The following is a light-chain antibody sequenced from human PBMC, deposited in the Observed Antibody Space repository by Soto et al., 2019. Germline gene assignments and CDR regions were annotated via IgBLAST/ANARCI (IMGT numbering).Light chain of an antibody. CDR3: HQYGSSPLT. CDR2: GAS. CDR1: QIVSNNY. J-gene: IGKJ5*01. V-gene: IGKV3-20*01. Sequence: DIEMALSSGTLSPSPGERATLSCGASQIVSNNYLAWYQQKPGQAPRLLIYGASNRATGIPDRFSGSGSGTEFTLTISSLQSEDFAVYYCHQYGSSPLTVGQGTRVEIK.